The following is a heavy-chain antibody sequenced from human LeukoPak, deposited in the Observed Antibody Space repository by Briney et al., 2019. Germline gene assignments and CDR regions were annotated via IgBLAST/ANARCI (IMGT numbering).Heavy chain of an antibody. Sequence: GGSLRLSCAASGFTFSSYWMSWVRQAPGKGLEWVANIKQDGNEKYYVDSVKGRFTISRDYAKNSLYLQMNSLRAEDTAVYYCARVPSALYYYDSSGHADYWGQGTLVTVSS. D-gene: IGHD3-22*01. CDR2: IKQDGNEK. V-gene: IGHV3-7*01. J-gene: IGHJ4*02. CDR1: GFTFSSYW. CDR3: ARVPSALYYYDSSGHADY.